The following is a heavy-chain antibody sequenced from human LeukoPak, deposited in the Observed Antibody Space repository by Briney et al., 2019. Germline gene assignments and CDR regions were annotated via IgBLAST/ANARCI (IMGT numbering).Heavy chain of an antibody. D-gene: IGHD1-26*01. V-gene: IGHV4-61*05. CDR1: GGSISSSSYY. CDR3: ASSGGGATLDY. CDR2: IYYSGST. Sequence: SETLSLTCTVSGGSISSSSYYWGWIRQPPGKGVEWIGYIYYSGSTNYNPSLKSRVTISVATSKIKYSLKLSSVTAADTAVYYCASSGGGATLDYWGQGTLVTVSS. J-gene: IGHJ4*02.